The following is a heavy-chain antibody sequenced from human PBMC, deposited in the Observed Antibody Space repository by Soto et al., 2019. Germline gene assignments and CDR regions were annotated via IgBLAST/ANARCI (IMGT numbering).Heavy chain of an antibody. CDR3: ARLGAQEIDP. J-gene: IGHJ5*02. Sequence: PSETLSLTCTVSGASISGSSYYWGWIRQATGKGLEWIGYVYYSGSTYYNPSLKSRVTISVDTSKNQFSLKLSSVTAADTAVYYCARLGAQEIDPWGQGTLVTVSS. CDR1: GASISGSSYY. CDR2: VYYSGST. D-gene: IGHD3-16*01. V-gene: IGHV4-39*07.